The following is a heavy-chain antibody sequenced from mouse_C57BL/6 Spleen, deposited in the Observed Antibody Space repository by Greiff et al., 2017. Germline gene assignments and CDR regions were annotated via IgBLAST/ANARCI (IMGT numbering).Heavy chain of an antibody. V-gene: IGHV5-9-1*02. CDR3: TRDLLITSYAMDY. D-gene: IGHD1-1*01. J-gene: IGHJ4*01. CDR1: GFTFSSYA. CDR2: ISSGGDYI. Sequence: EVKVVESGEGLVKPGGSLKLSCAASGFTFSSYAMSWVRQTPEKRLEWVAYISSGGDYIYYADTVKGRFTISRDNARNTLYLQMSSLKSEDTAMYYCTRDLLITSYAMDYWGQGTSVTVSS.